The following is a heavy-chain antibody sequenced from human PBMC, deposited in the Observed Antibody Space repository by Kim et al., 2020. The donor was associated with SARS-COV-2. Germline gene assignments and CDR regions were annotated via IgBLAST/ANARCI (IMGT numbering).Heavy chain of an antibody. CDR1: GDSVSSNSAA. V-gene: IGHV6-1*01. J-gene: IGHJ5*02. Sequence: SQTLSLTCAISGDSVSSNSAAWNWIRQSPSRGLEWLGRTYYRSKWYNDYAVSVKSRITINPDTSKNQFSLQLNSVTPEDTAVYYCARGVVAATPTDDWFDPWGQGTLVTVSS. CDR2: TYYRSKWYN. D-gene: IGHD2-15*01. CDR3: ARGVVAATPTDDWFDP.